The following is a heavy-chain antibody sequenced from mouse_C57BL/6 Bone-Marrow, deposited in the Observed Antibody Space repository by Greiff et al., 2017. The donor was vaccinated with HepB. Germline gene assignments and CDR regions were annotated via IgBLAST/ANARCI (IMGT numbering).Heavy chain of an antibody. CDR2: INPNNGGT. D-gene: IGHD2-2*01. Sequence: VQLQQSGPELVKPGASVKISCKASGYTFTDYYMNWVKQSHGKSLEWIGDINPNNGGTSYNQKFKGKATLTVDKSSSTAYMELRSLTSEDSAVYYCARKGQIYYGYGGDYWGQGTTLTVSS. CDR3: ARKGQIYYGYGGDY. J-gene: IGHJ2*01. CDR1: GYTFTDYY. V-gene: IGHV1-26*01.